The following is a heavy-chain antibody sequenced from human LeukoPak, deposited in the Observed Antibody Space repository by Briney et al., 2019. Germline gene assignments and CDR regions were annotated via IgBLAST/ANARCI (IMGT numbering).Heavy chain of an antibody. V-gene: IGHV3-30*04. J-gene: IGHJ4*02. Sequence: GGSLRLSCAASGFTFSNYAMHWVRQAPGKGLEWVTVISYDGSHKYYADSVKGRFTNSRDNSKNTLYLQMNSLRAEDTAVYYCARRNGDYGLDYRGQGTLVTVSS. D-gene: IGHD4-17*01. CDR2: ISYDGSHK. CDR3: ARRNGDYGLDY. CDR1: GFTFSNYA.